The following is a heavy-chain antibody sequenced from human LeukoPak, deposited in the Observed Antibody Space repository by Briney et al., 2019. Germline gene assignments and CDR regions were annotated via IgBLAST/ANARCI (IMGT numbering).Heavy chain of an antibody. J-gene: IGHJ3*02. Sequence: GGSLRLSCVASGFTFSNYNMNWVRQAPGKGLEWVSYISSSSSTIYYADSVKGRFTISRDNAKNSLYLQMNSLRAEDTAVYYCARTIFGVAPYAFDIWGQGTMVTVSS. V-gene: IGHV3-48*04. CDR3: ARTIFGVAPYAFDI. D-gene: IGHD3-3*01. CDR2: ISSSSSTI. CDR1: GFTFSNYN.